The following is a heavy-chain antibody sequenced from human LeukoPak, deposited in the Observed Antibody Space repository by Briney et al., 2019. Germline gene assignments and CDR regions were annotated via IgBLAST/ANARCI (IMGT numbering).Heavy chain of an antibody. CDR1: GGSFSGYY. D-gene: IGHD3-22*01. CDR3: AREVHYYDSSGYYSTFDY. J-gene: IGHJ4*02. V-gene: IGHV4-34*01. Sequence: SETLSLTCAVYGGSFSGYYWSWIRQPPGKGLEWIGEINHSGSTNYNPSLKSRVTISVDTSKNQFSLKLSSVTAADTAVYYCAREVHYYDSSGYYSTFDYWGQGTLVTVSS. CDR2: INHSGST.